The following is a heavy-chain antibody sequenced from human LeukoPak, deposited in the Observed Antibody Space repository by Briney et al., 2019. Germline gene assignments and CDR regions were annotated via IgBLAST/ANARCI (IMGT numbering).Heavy chain of an antibody. D-gene: IGHD5-18*01. CDR3: AKPDTAMVTGYYFDY. CDR1: GFTVSSNY. CDR2: IYSGGST. J-gene: IGHJ4*02. V-gene: IGHV3-53*01. Sequence: PGGSLRLSCAASGFTVSSNYMSWVRQAPGKGLEWVSVIYSGGSTYYADSVKGRFTISRDNSKNTLYLQMNSLRAEDTAVYYCAKPDTAMVTGYYFDYWGQGTLVTVSS.